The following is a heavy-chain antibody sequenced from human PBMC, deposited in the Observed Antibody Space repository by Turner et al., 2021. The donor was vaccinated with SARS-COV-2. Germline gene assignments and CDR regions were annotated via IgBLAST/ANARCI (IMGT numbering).Heavy chain of an antibody. Sequence: QVELQESGPELLKPSDTLSLSCSVPGDSISSYYWHWIRQPPGKGLEWIGYIFYTGSTSFNPSLNDRATMSVDTSENQFFLHLKSVTPADTTVYHCARGAYASVSLNKFDAWGQGILVSVSS. V-gene: IGHV4-59*07. CDR3: ARGAYASVSLNKFDA. CDR1: GDSISSYY. J-gene: IGHJ5*02. D-gene: IGHD3-16*01. CDR2: IFYTGST.